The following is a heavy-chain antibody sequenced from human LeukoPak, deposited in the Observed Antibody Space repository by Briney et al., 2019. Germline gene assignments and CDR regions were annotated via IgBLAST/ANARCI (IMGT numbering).Heavy chain of an antibody. CDR3: ARRNYYGSGSYPGYFDY. CDR2: ISGSGGST. D-gene: IGHD3-10*01. Sequence: PGGSLRLSCAASGFTFSSYAMSWVRQAPGKGLEWVSAISGSGGSTYYADSVKGRFTISRDNAKNSLYLQMNSLRAEDTAVYYCARRNYYGSGSYPGYFDYWGQGTLVTVSS. CDR1: GFTFSSYA. V-gene: IGHV3-23*01. J-gene: IGHJ4*02.